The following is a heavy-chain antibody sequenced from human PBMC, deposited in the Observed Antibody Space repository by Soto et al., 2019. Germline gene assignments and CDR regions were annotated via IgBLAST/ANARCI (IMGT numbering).Heavy chain of an antibody. CDR2: ISGSGGSP. CDR1: GFTFSSSA. J-gene: IGHJ3*02. V-gene: IGHV3-23*01. Sequence: GGSLRLSCAASGFTFSSSAMSWVRQAAGKRLEWVSAISGSGGSPYYADSVKGRFTISRDNYKKTLYLQMNSLRAEDTAVYYCALDYYGSGSYPNDAFDIWGQGTMVTVSS. D-gene: IGHD3-10*01. CDR3: ALDYYGSGSYPNDAFDI.